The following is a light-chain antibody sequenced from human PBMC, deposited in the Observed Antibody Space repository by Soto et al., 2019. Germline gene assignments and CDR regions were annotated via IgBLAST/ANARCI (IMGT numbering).Light chain of an antibody. Sequence: QPVLTQSPSASASLGASVKLTCTLSSGHSSYAIAWHQQQPEKGPRYLMKLNSDGSHSKGDGIPDRFSGSSSGAERYLTISSRQSEGEADYYCQTWVSGPVVFGGGTKLTLL. J-gene: IGLJ2*01. CDR3: QTWVSGPVV. CDR2: LNSDGSH. CDR1: SGHSSYA. V-gene: IGLV4-69*01.